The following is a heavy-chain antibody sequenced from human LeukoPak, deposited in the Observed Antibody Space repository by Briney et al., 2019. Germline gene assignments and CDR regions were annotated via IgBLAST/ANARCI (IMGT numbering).Heavy chain of an antibody. V-gene: IGHV4-59*01. CDR1: GGSTSSYY. D-gene: IGHD2-15*01. Sequence: PSETLSLTCTVSGGSTSSYYWSWIRQPPGKGLEWIGYIYYSGSTNYNPSLKSRVTISVDTSKNQFSLKLSSVTAADTAVYYCASGLFGGSYYYYGMDVWGQGTTVTVSS. CDR3: ASGLFGGSYYYYGMDV. J-gene: IGHJ6*02. CDR2: IYYSGST.